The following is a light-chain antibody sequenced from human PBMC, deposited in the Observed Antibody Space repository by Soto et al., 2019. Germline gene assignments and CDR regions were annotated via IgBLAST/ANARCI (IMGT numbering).Light chain of an antibody. CDR3: QQTYSTPAFT. CDR2: TAS. Sequence: DIQMTQSPSSLSASVGDRVTITCRASHSISSHLNWYQQKTGKAPKLLIYTASNLQSGVPSRFSGSGSGTDFTLTISSLQSEDFATYYCQQTYSTPAFTFGQGTKVDIK. CDR1: HSISSH. J-gene: IGKJ2*01. V-gene: IGKV1-39*01.